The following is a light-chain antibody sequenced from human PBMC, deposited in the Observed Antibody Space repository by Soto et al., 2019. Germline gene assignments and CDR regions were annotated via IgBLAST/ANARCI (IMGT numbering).Light chain of an antibody. CDR3: LLSYSGEGV. CDR2: NTD. Sequence: QAVVTQEPSLTVSPGGTVTLTCGSSTGAVTSGHLPYWFQQKPGQAPRTLIYNTDNKHSWTPARFSGSLLGGKATLTLSGAQPEDDAEYYCLLSYSGEGVFGGWTKLTVL. J-gene: IGLJ3*02. CDR1: TGAVTSGHL. V-gene: IGLV7-46*01.